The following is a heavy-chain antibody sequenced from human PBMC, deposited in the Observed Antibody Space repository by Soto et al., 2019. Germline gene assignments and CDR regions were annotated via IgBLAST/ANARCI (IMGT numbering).Heavy chain of an antibody. CDR3: ARGGCGGDCYYYYYGMDV. CDR2: ISSSSSYT. V-gene: IGHV3-11*06. D-gene: IGHD2-21*02. J-gene: IGHJ6*02. CDR1: GFTFSDYY. Sequence: GGSLRLSCAASGFTFSDYYMSWIRQAPGKGLEWVSYISSSSSYTNYADSVKGRFTISRDNAKNSLYLQMNSLRAEDTAVYYCARGGCGGDCYYYYYGMDVWGQGTTVTVSS.